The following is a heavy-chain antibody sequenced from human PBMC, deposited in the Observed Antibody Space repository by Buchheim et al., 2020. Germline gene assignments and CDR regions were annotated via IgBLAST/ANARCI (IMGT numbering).Heavy chain of an antibody. CDR1: GFTFGDYA. D-gene: IGHD3-22*01. CDR3: TRVGNYYDSSGYYYLGSYFDY. Sequence: EVQLVESGGGLVQPGRSLRLSCTGSGFTFGDYAMSWVRQAPGKGLEWVSFITSKAYGGTTEYAASVKGRFTISRDDSKSIAYLQMNSLKTEDTAVYYCTRVGNYYDSSGYYYLGSYFDYWGQGTL. CDR2: ITSKAYGGTT. J-gene: IGHJ4*02. V-gene: IGHV3-49*04.